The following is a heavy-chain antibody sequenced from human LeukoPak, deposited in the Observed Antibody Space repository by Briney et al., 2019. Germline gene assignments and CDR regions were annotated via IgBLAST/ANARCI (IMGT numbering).Heavy chain of an antibody. CDR3: ARDILTGYYAGFDY. Sequence: ASVKVSCKASGDTFSSYAISWVRQAPGQGLEWMGWINPNSGGTNYAQKFQGRVTMTRDTSISTAYMELSRLRSDDTAVYYCARDILTGYYAGFDYWGQGTLVTVSS. D-gene: IGHD3-9*01. J-gene: IGHJ4*02. CDR2: INPNSGGT. V-gene: IGHV1-2*02. CDR1: GDTFSSYA.